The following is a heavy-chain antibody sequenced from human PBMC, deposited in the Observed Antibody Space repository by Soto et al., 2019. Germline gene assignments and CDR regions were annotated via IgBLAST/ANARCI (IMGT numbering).Heavy chain of an antibody. J-gene: IGHJ4*02. CDR3: ARGGHIAVVTDSFDS. CDR2: MNPNSGSS. Sequence: ASVKVSCKASGYTFTSYDINWVRQATGQGLEWMGRMNPNSGSSTYAQKFLGRVTMTMDSSTSTVFMELTSLRSADTAVYYCARGGHIAVVTDSFDSWGQGTLVTVSS. D-gene: IGHD2-21*02. V-gene: IGHV1-8*01. CDR1: GYTFTSYD.